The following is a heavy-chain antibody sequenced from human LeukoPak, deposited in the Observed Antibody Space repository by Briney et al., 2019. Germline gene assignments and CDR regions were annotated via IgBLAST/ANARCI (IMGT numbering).Heavy chain of an antibody. D-gene: IGHD5-12*01. J-gene: IGHJ6*03. CDR1: GFTFSSYA. Sequence: GGSLRLSCAASGFTFSSYAMHWVRQAPGKGLEWVAVISYDGSNKYYADSVKGRFTISRDNSKNTLYLQMNSLRAEDTAVYYCAKAAVVSGYDEGYYYYYYMDVWGKGTTVTVSS. V-gene: IGHV3-30-3*01. CDR2: ISYDGSNK. CDR3: AKAAVVSGYDEGYYYYYYMDV.